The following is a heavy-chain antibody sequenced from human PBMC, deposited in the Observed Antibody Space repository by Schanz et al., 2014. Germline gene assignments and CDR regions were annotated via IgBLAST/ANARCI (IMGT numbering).Heavy chain of an antibody. Sequence: EVQLVESGGGLVQPGGSLRLSCVASGFTFSSFSMNWVRQTPEKGLEWVSYISTSSTTRYYAASLRGRFTISRDNAKNSLYLQLNSLTAEDTAVYHCARDSRYCTGVDCKGDAFDLWGQGTLVTVSS. J-gene: IGHJ3*01. D-gene: IGHD2-8*02. CDR1: GFTFSSFS. V-gene: IGHV3-48*04. CDR3: ARDSRYCTGVDCKGDAFDL. CDR2: ISTSSTTR.